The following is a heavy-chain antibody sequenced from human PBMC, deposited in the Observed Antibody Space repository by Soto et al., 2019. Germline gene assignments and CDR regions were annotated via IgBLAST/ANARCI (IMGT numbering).Heavy chain of an antibody. V-gene: IGHV1-18*04. CDR1: GYTFTSYG. J-gene: IGHJ3*02. Sequence: QVQLVQSGAEVKKPGASVKVSCKASGYTFTSYGISWVRQAPGQGREWMGWISAYNGNTNYAQKLQGRVTMTTDTSTRKAYMELRSVRTDDTAVYYCARESGAVDYGDYDDDAFDIWDQGTMVTVSS. D-gene: IGHD4-17*01. CDR2: ISAYNGNT. CDR3: ARESGAVDYGDYDDDAFDI.